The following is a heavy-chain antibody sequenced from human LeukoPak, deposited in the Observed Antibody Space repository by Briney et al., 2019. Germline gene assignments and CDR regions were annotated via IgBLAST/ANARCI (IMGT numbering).Heavy chain of an antibody. D-gene: IGHD5-18*01. CDR3: ARDTREGIQLWPDYYYYMDV. Sequence: SVKVSCKASGGTFSSYANSWVRQAPGQGLEWMGGIIPIFGTANYAQKFQGRVTITTDESTSTAYMELSSLRSEDTAVYYCARDTREGIQLWPDYYYYMDVWGKGTTVTVSS. CDR1: GGTFSSYA. V-gene: IGHV1-69*05. J-gene: IGHJ6*03. CDR2: IIPIFGTA.